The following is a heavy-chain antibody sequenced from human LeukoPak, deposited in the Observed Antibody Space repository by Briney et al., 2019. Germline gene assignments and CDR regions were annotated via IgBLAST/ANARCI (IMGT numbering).Heavy chain of an antibody. CDR3: ARISNSSSRSFDF. J-gene: IGHJ4*02. CDR1: GFTFSSCS. V-gene: IGHV3-48*01. D-gene: IGHD6-6*01. CDR2: ISSSSSTI. Sequence: GGSLRLSCAVSGFTFSSCSMNWVRQAPGKGLEWVSYISSSSSTIYYADSVKGRFTVSRDNAKNSLYLQMNSLRADDTAVYYCARISNSSSRSFDFWGQGTLVTVSS.